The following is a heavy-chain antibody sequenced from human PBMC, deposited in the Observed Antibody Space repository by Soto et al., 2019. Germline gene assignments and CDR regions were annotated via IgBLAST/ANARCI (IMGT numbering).Heavy chain of an antibody. CDR1: GFSLSTSGVG. CDR3: AHRRRGSYFDY. D-gene: IGHD3-16*01. J-gene: IGHJ4*02. V-gene: IGHV2-5*02. CDR2: IYWDADK. Sequence: QITLKESGPTLVKPTQTLTLTCTFSGFSLSTSGVGVGWIRQPPGKALEWLALIYWDADKRYSPSLKSRLTITNDTSKNHVVLTMTNMDPVDTSTYYFAHRRRGSYFDYWGQGTLVTVSS.